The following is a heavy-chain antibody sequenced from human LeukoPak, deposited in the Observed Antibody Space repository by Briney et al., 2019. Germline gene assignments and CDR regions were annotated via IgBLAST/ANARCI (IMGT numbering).Heavy chain of an antibody. CDR2: INPNGGGT. V-gene: IGHV1-2*02. Sequence: ASVKVSCKSSGYTFIGYYMHWVRQAPGQGLEWMGWINPNGGGTNYAQKFQGRVTMTRDTSISTAYMELNRLTSDDTAVYYCARGSYYYESSGYYFPIWGQGTLVTVSS. J-gene: IGHJ4*02. CDR3: ARGSYYYESSGYYFPI. CDR1: GYTFIGYY. D-gene: IGHD3-22*01.